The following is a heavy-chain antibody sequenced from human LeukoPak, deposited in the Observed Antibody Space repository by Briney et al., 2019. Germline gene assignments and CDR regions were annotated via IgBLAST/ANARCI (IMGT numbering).Heavy chain of an antibody. D-gene: IGHD1-26*01. J-gene: IGHJ4*02. CDR3: AKGDTTWELPHDY. CDR2: IYSGGST. V-gene: IGHV3-53*01. CDR1: GFTVSSNY. Sequence: GGSLRLSCAASGFTVSSNYMSWVRQAPGKGLEWVSVIYSGGSTYYADSVKGRFTISRDNSKNTLYLQMNSLRAENTAVYYCAKGDTTWELPHDYWGQGTLVTVSS.